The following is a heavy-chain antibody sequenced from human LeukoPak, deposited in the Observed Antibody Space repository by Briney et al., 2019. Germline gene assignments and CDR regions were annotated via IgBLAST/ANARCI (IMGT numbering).Heavy chain of an antibody. CDR1: GFTFSSYW. J-gene: IGHJ4*02. D-gene: IGHD6-13*01. CDR2: ISSDGSST. V-gene: IGHV3-74*01. CDR3: ARVGTIAAAGTVDY. Sequence: QPGGSLRLSCAASGFTFSSYWMHWVRQAPGKGLVWVSRISSDGSSTSYADSVKGRFTISRDNAKNTLYLQMNSLRAEDTAVYYCARVGTIAAAGTVDYWGQGTLVTVSS.